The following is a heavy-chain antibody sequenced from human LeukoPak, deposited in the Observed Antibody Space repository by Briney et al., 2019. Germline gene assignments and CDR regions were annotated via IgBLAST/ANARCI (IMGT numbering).Heavy chain of an antibody. Sequence: GGALRLSCADSGLTFNIFWLHWVRQAPGRGLVWVSLIKGDGSSTTYMDSVKGRFIISRDNAKNTLYLQMNSLRTEDTAVYYCATGHSYGYNYWGQGTLVTVSP. J-gene: IGHJ4*02. CDR3: ATGHSYGYNY. V-gene: IGHV3-74*01. CDR1: GLTFNIFW. CDR2: IKGDGSST. D-gene: IGHD5-18*01.